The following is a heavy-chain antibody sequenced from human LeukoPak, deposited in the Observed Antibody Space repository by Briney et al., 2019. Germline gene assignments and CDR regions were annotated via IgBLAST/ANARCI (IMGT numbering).Heavy chain of an antibody. V-gene: IGHV4-31*03. D-gene: IGHD2-15*01. Sequence: SQTLSLTCTVSGDSISSGGYYWSWIRQHPGKGLEWIGYIYYSGSTYYNPSLKSRVTISVDTSKNQFSLKLSSVTAADTAVYYCARTVVVAATPYHFDYWGQGTLVTVSS. J-gene: IGHJ4*02. CDR1: GDSISSGGYY. CDR3: ARTVVVAATPYHFDY. CDR2: IYYSGST.